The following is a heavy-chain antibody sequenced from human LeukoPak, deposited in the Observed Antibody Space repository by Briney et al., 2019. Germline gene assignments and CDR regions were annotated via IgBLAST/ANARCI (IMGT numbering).Heavy chain of an antibody. CDR3: AGGSSSRDYYYYYYMDV. Sequence: SETLSLTCTVSGGSISSSSYYWGWIRQPPGKGLEWIGSIYYSGSTYYNPSLKSRVTISVDTSKNQFSLKLSSVTAADTAVYYCAGGSSSRDYYYYYYMDVWGRGTTVTVSS. CDR2: IYYSGST. D-gene: IGHD6-6*01. V-gene: IGHV4-39*07. J-gene: IGHJ6*03. CDR1: GGSISSSSYY.